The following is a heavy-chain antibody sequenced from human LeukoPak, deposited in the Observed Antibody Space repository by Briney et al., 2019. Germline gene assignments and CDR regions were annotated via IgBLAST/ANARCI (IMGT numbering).Heavy chain of an antibody. CDR3: ARDFPSPDSSGYPPSYYYYYMDV. V-gene: IGHV3-21*01. Sequence: GGSLRLSCAASGFTFSSYSMNWVRQAPGKGLEWVSSISSSSSYIYYADSVKGRFTISRDNAKNSLYLQMNSLRAEDTAVYYCARDFPSPDSSGYPPSYYYYYMDVWGKGTTVTISS. D-gene: IGHD3-22*01. J-gene: IGHJ6*03. CDR2: ISSSSSYI. CDR1: GFTFSSYS.